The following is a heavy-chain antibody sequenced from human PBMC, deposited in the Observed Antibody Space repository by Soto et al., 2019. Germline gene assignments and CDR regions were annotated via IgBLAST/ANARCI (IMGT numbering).Heavy chain of an antibody. J-gene: IGHJ4*02. CDR3: ARDPDRTGYGDYTDY. Sequence: QVQLVESGGGVVQPGRSLRLSCAASGFTFSSYAIHWVRQAPGKGLEWVAVISYDGSKKYYADSVKGRFTISRDNTKNTQYLQMNSLRAEDTAVYYCARDPDRTGYGDYTDYWGQGTLVTVSS. V-gene: IGHV3-30-3*01. D-gene: IGHD4-17*01. CDR1: GFTFSSYA. CDR2: ISYDGSKK.